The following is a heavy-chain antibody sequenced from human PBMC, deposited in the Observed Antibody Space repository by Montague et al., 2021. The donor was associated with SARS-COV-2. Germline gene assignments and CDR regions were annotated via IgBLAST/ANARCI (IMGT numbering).Heavy chain of an antibody. CDR1: GVSVTDYY. J-gene: IGHJ4*02. CDR2: VLYNKGT. V-gene: IGHV4-59*08. Sequence: SETLSLTCTVSGVSVTDYYWSWIWQPPGKGLEWVGDVLYNKGTNFNSSLKSRVAISVDTSKNQFSLSLTSVTAADTAFYYCVRHPHFAGLNGTPDFWDQGTMVTVSS. D-gene: IGHD3-9*01. CDR3: VRHPHFAGLNGTPDF.